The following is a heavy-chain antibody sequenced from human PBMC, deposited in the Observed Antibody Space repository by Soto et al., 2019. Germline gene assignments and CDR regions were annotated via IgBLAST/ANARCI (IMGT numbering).Heavy chain of an antibody. CDR3: ARDEPRSSTSYGMDV. Sequence: QVQLVQSGAEVKKPGASVKVSCKASGYTFTSYGISWVRQAPGQGLEWMGWISAYNGNTNYAQKLQGRVTMTTDTSTSTAYMELRSLRSDATAVYYCARDEPRSSTSYGMDVWGQGTTVTVSS. J-gene: IGHJ6*02. CDR2: ISAYNGNT. V-gene: IGHV1-18*01. CDR1: GYTFTSYG. D-gene: IGHD2-2*01.